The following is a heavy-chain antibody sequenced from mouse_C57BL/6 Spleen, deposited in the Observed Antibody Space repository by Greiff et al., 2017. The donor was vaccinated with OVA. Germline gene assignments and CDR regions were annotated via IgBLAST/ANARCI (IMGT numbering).Heavy chain of an antibody. D-gene: IGHD2-4*01. CDR2: INPGSGGT. CDR3: ARSDDYDEWYFDV. Sequence: VKLMESGAELVRPGTSVKVSCKASGYAFTNYLIEWVKQRPGQGLAWIGVINPGSGGTNYNEKFKGKATLTADKSSSTAYMQLSSLTSEDSAVYFCARSDDYDEWYFDVWGTGTTVTVSS. V-gene: IGHV1-54*01. J-gene: IGHJ1*03. CDR1: GYAFTNYL.